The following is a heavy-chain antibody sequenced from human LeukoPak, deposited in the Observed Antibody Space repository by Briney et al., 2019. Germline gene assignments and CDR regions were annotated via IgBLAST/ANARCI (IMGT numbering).Heavy chain of an antibody. D-gene: IGHD3-10*01. CDR1: GDSISTYY. V-gene: IGHV4-59*01. CDR3: ARGVYGSGYFFDY. J-gene: IGHJ4*02. Sequence: PSQTLSLTCTVSGDSISTYYWSWIRQPPGNGLDWNGYIYYSGTTNYNPSLKSRVTISVDTSKNQFSLTLSTVTAADTAVYCCARGVYGSGYFFDYWGQGTLVTVSS. CDR2: IYYSGTT.